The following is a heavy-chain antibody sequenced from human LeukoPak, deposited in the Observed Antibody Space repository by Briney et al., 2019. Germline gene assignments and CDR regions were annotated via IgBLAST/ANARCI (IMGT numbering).Heavy chain of an antibody. Sequence: PGGSLRLSCAASGFTFSSYWMNWVRQAPGKGLEWVVNIKQDGSEKYYVDSVKGRFTISRDNAKNSLYLQMNFLRAEDTAVYYCARGPEPLSVFGVGYWGQGILVTVSS. CDR2: IKQDGSEK. J-gene: IGHJ4*02. CDR1: GFTFSSYW. D-gene: IGHD3-3*01. V-gene: IGHV3-7*01. CDR3: ARGPEPLSVFGVGY.